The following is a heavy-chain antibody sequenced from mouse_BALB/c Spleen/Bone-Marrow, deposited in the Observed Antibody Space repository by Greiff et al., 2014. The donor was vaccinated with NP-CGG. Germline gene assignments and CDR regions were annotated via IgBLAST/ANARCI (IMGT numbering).Heavy chain of an antibody. CDR3: ARGNYGNFAY. J-gene: IGHJ3*01. V-gene: IGHV1S137*01. D-gene: IGHD2-1*01. CDR1: GYTFTDYA. Sequence: QVQLKHSGAELVRPGVSVKISCKGSGYTFTDYAMHWVKQSHAKSLEWIGVISTYYGDASYNQKFKGKATMTVDKSSSTAYMELARLTSEDSAIYYCARGNYGNFAYWGQGTLVTVSA. CDR2: ISTYYGDA.